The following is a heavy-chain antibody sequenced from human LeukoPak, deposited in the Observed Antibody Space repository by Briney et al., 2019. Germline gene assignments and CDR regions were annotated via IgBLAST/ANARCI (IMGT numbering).Heavy chain of an antibody. CDR2: IIPILGIA. V-gene: IGHV1-69*04. D-gene: IGHD3-9*01. J-gene: IGHJ6*02. CDR3: ARKMAYDILTGYLPCYYGMDV. CDR1: GGTFSSYA. Sequence: VASVKVSCKASGGTFSSYAISWVRQAPGQGLEWMGRIIPILGIANYAQKFQGRVTITADKSTSTAYMELSSLRSEDTAVYYCARKMAYDILTGYLPCYYGMDVWGQGTTVTVSS.